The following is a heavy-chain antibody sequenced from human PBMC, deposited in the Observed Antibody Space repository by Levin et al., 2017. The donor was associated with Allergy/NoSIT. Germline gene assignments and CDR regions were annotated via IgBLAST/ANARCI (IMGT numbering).Heavy chain of an antibody. CDR1: GDIFSTYA. CDR3: ARVLHGSGSLYFDF. CDR2: IVPISAKA. J-gene: IGHJ4*02. V-gene: IGHV1-69*13. Sequence: SVKVSCKASGDIFSTYAFTWVRQAPGQGLEWMGGIVPISAKASYAQKFQARLTITADESTSTVYMEMNSLTSEDTAVYYCARVLHGSGSLYFDFWGQGTLVTVSA. D-gene: IGHD3-10*01.